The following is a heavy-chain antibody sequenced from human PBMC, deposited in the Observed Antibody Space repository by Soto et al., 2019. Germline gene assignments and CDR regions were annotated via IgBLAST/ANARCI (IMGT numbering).Heavy chain of an antibody. V-gene: IGHV4-30-4*01. CDR1: GCSISSGDYY. CDR3: ARRYYYGYYLDY. CDR2: IYYSGST. J-gene: IGHJ4*02. D-gene: IGHD3-10*01. Sequence: SETLSLTCTVSGCSISSGDYYWSWIRQPPGKGLEWIGYIYYSGSTYYNPSLKSRVTISVDTSKNQFSLKLSSVTAADTAVYYCARRYYYGYYLDYWGQGTLVTVSS.